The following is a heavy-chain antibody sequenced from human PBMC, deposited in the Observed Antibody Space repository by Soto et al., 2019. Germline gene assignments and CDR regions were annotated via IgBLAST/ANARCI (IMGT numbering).Heavy chain of an antibody. CDR1: GGTFSSYA. CDR3: ARLKDFSETAMPSNWFVL. J-gene: IGHJ5*02. CDR2: IIPIFGTA. Sequence: SVKVYCKASGGTFSSYAISWVRQAPGQGLEWMGGIIPIFGTANYAQKFQGRVTITADESTSTAYMELSSLRSEDTAVYYCARLKDFSETAMPSNWFVLWGQGTLGTGSS. V-gene: IGHV1-69*13. D-gene: IGHD5-18*01.